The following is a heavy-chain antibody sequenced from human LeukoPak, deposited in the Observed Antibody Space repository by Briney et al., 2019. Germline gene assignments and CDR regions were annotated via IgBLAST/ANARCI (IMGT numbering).Heavy chain of an antibody. Sequence: ASLKDSCEASGYTFTGYYLHWVRQSPSHNLAWMACINPNSGGTNYAQKFQGRVTMPRDTSISTAYMELSRLRSDDTAVYYCASLKSIAAAGVGSNWFDPWGQGTLVTVSS. J-gene: IGHJ5*02. V-gene: IGHV1-2*02. D-gene: IGHD6-13*01. CDR2: INPNSGGT. CDR1: GYTFTGYY. CDR3: ASLKSIAAAGVGSNWFDP.